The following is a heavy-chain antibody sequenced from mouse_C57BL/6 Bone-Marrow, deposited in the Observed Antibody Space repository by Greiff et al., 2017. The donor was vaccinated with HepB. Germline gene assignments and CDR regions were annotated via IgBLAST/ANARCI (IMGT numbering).Heavy chain of an antibody. Sequence: QVQLQQSGAELVRPGPSVKMSCKASGYTFTNYWIGWAKQRPGHGLEWIGDIYPGGGYTNYNEKFKGKATLTADKSSSTAYMQFSSLTSEDSAIYYCARRGLRRAWFAYWGQGTLVTVSA. CDR3: ARRGLRRAWFAY. V-gene: IGHV1-63*01. D-gene: IGHD2-4*01. CDR1: GYTFTNYW. J-gene: IGHJ3*01. CDR2: IYPGGGYT.